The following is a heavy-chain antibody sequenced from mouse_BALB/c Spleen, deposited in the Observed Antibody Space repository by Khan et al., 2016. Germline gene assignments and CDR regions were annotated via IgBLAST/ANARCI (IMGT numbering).Heavy chain of an antibody. CDR1: GYTFTSSV. V-gene: IGHV1S136*01. CDR2: VNPYHDGT. Sequence: VQLKQSGPELVKPGASVKMSCKASGYTFTSSVIHWVKQKPGQGLEWVGYVNPYHDGTKYNENFKGKATLTSDKSSSTAYMELSSLTSEDSAVYYSARHSGNSLDYWRQGTILTVSS. CDR3: ARHSGNSLDY. D-gene: IGHD2-1*01. J-gene: IGHJ2*01.